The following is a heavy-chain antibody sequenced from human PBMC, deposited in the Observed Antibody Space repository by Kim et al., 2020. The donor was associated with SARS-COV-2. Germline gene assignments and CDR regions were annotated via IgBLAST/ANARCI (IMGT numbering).Heavy chain of an antibody. CDR2: INHSGST. Sequence: SETLSLTCAVYGGSFSGYYWSWIRQPPGKGLEWIGEINHSGSTNYNPSLKSRVTISVDTSKNQFSLKLISVTAADTAVYYCARSGWGSSWYGGWFDPWGQGTLVTVSS. CDR1: GGSFSGYY. CDR3: ARSGWGSSWYGGWFDP. J-gene: IGHJ5*02. V-gene: IGHV4-34*01. D-gene: IGHD6-13*01.